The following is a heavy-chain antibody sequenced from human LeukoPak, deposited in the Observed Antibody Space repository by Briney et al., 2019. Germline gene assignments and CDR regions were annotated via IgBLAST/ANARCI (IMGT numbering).Heavy chain of an antibody. CDR1: GFTLSSYD. D-gene: IGHD4-23*01. Sequence: GRSLRLSCAASGFTLSSYDMHWVRQAPGKGLEWVAVTWYDGTNKYYADSVKGRFTISRDNSKNTLYLQMNSLRAEDTAMYSCARDKYGGNSNAFDIWGQGTMVTVAS. CDR3: ARDKYGGNSNAFDI. V-gene: IGHV3-33*01. CDR2: TWYDGTNK. J-gene: IGHJ3*02.